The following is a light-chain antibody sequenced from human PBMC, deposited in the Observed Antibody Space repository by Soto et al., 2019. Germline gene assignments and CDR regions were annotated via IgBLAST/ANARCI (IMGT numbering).Light chain of an antibody. J-gene: IGKJ2*01. CDR1: QSVSSSY. V-gene: IGKV3-20*01. CDR2: GAS. CDR3: QPDGISPYT. Sequence: EIVLTQSPGTLSLSPGERATLDCMASQSVSSSYLAWYQQKPGQAPRLLIYGASSRATGIPDRFSGSGSETDLTLNISRLEPEDLAVYYCQPDGISPYTFGQGPKLEIK.